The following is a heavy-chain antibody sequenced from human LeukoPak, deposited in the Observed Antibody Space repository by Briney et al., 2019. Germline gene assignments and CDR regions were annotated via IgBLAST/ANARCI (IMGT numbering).Heavy chain of an antibody. Sequence: PAGSLRLSCAASGFPFSSYAIYWVRQAPGSVLVWVARIHGDGDNISYADSVRGRFTISRDTAKDTLYLHMNSLRPEDTAVYYCARAQVGATTDLWGQGTLVTVSS. CDR3: ARAQVGATTDL. CDR2: IHGDGDNI. V-gene: IGHV3-74*01. D-gene: IGHD1-26*01. CDR1: GFPFSSYA. J-gene: IGHJ5*02.